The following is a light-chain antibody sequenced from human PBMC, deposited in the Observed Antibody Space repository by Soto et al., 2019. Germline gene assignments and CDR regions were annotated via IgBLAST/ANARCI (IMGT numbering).Light chain of an antibody. CDR3: QQSYSTLGLT. V-gene: IGKV1-39*01. Sequence: DLQMTQSPSSLSASVGDRVTITGRASQSTSSYLNWYQQKPGKAPKLLIYAASNLQSGVPSRFSGSGSGTDFTLTISSLQPEDFATYYCQQSYSTLGLTFGGGTKVEIK. CDR1: QSTSSY. CDR2: AAS. J-gene: IGKJ4*01.